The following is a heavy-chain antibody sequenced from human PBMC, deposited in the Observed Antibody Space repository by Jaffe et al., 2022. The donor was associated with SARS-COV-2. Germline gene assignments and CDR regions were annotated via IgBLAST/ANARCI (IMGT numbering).Heavy chain of an antibody. CDR1: GFTFTTHA. D-gene: IGHD6-6*01. Sequence: QLLESGGGLVQPGGSLRLSCAASGFTFTTHAMSWVRQAPGKGLEWVSTITADGGGTYYPNSVQGRFTISRDNSKNTLYLQMNSLRAEDTALYHCATVLAGTSPRPVDYWGQGALVTVSS. CDR3: ATVLAGTSPRPVDY. J-gene: IGHJ4*02. CDR2: ITADGGGT. V-gene: IGHV3-23*01.